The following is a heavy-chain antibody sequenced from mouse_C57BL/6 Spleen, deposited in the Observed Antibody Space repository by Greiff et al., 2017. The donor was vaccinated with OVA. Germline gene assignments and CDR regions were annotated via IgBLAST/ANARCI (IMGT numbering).Heavy chain of an antibody. CDR3: ARQEILGYYFDY. V-gene: IGHV5-12*01. CDR1: GFTFSDYY. J-gene: IGHJ2*01. Sequence: EVKLMESGGGLVQPGGSLKLSCAASGFTFSDYYMYWVRQTPEKRLEWVAYISNGGGSTYYPDTVKGRFTISRDNAKNTLYLQMSRLKSEDTAMYYCARQEILGYYFDYWGQGTTLTVSS. CDR2: ISNGGGST. D-gene: IGHD4-1*01.